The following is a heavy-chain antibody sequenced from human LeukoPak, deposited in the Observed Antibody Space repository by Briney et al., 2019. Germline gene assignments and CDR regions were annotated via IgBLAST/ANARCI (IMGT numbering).Heavy chain of an antibody. J-gene: IGHJ4*02. D-gene: IGHD1-26*01. V-gene: IGHV3-23*01. CDR1: GFTLTTLA. Sequence: VGALRLSGAASGFTLTTLAMTWVRQAPGKGVEWVSVIGGGDGRPYYAVSAKGRFTISRDDSKNPLHLQMNSLRAEDTAVYYCAKGPTDSCWEKLHDWGQGTLVTVSS. CDR2: IGGGDGRP. CDR3: AKGPTDSCWEKLHD.